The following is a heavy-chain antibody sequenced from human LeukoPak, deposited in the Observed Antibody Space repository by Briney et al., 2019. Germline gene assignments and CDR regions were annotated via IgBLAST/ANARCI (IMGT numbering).Heavy chain of an antibody. CDR1: GFSFSRYY. CDR3: ARDYGDSF. J-gene: IGHJ4*02. CDR2: IKHDGSET. V-gene: IGHV3-7*03. D-gene: IGHD4-17*01. Sequence: GGSLRLSCAASGFSFSRYYMSWVRQAPGKGLEWVANIKHDGSETYYVDSVKGRFTISRDNAKNSLSLQMTSLRAEDTAVYYCARDYGDSFWGQGTLVTVSS.